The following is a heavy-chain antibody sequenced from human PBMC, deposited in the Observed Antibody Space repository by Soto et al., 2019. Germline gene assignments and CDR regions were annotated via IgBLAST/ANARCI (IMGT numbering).Heavy chain of an antibody. CDR1: GFTVSSTY. CDR3: ARGGIGMVRTFDH. J-gene: IGHJ4*02. D-gene: IGHD3-10*01. V-gene: IGHV3-53*01. CDR2: IFSSGES. Sequence: GGSLRLSCAASGFTVSSTYMSWVRQAPGKWLEWVSIIFSSGESFYADSVKGRFTISRDSSDNTVYLQMNSLKAEDTAVYYCARGGIGMVRTFDHWGQGTLVTVSS.